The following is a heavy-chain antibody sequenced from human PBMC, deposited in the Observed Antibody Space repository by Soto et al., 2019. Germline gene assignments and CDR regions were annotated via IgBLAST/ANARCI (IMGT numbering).Heavy chain of an antibody. J-gene: IGHJ6*02. D-gene: IGHD1-26*01. CDR3: ARGRRSGSYSYYYYYGMDV. CDR2: INHSGST. Sequence: PSETLSLTCAVYGGSFSGYYWSWIRQPPGKGLEWIGEINHSGSTNYNPSLKSRVTISVDTSKNQFSLKLSSVTAADTAVYYCARGRRSGSYSYYYYYGMDVWGQGTTVTVS. V-gene: IGHV4-34*01. CDR1: GGSFSGYY.